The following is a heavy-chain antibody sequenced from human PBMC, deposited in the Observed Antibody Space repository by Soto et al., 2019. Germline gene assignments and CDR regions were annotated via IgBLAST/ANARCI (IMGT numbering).Heavy chain of an antibody. CDR2: IIPIFGTA. CDR3: AREASTSDRYYDILTGYYTS. D-gene: IGHD3-9*01. CDR1: GGTCSSYA. J-gene: IGHJ5*02. Sequence: QVQLVQSGAEVKKPGSSVKVSCKASGGTCSSYAISWVRQAPGQGLEWMGGIIPIFGTANYAQKFQGRVTITADESTSTAYMELSSLRSEDTAVYYCAREASTSDRYYDILTGYYTSWGQGTLVTVSS. V-gene: IGHV1-69*01.